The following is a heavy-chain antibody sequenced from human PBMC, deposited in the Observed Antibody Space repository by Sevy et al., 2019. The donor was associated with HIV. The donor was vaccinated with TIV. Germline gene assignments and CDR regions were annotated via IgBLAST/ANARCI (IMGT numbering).Heavy chain of an antibody. Sequence: GGSLILSCAASGFTFSTYSMNWVRQAPGKGLEWVSSISSSSNYIYYADSLKGRFTISRDNAKNSLYLQMNSLRADDTAVYYCARDGARITMVQGVMAYYHGMDVWGQGTTVTVSS. CDR2: ISSSSNYI. CDR3: ARDGARITMVQGVMAYYHGMDV. D-gene: IGHD3-10*01. CDR1: GFTFSTYS. V-gene: IGHV3-21*01. J-gene: IGHJ6*02.